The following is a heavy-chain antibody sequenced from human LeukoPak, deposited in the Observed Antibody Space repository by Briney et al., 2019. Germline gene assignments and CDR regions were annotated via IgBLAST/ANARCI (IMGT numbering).Heavy chain of an antibody. Sequence: GGSLRLSCAASGFTFSSYDMHWVRQATGKGLEWVSGIGSAGDTYYPGSVKGRFTISRENAKNSLYLQMNSLAVEDTAVYYCTTPAAGPRAEYSQYWGQGTLVTVSS. CDR2: IGSAGDT. J-gene: IGHJ1*01. CDR3: TTPAAGPRAEYSQY. V-gene: IGHV3-13*01. D-gene: IGHD6-13*01. CDR1: GFTFSSYD.